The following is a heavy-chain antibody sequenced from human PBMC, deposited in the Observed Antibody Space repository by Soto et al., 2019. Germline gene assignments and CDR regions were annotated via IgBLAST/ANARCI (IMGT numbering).Heavy chain of an antibody. D-gene: IGHD3-10*02. V-gene: IGHV4-4*02. CDR2: IYHSGST. CDR3: ASVRGGYYYAMDV. CDR1: GGSISSSNW. Sequence: QVQLQESGPGLVKPSGTLSLTCAVSGGSISSSNWWSWVRQPPGKGLEWIGEIYHSGSTNYNPSRKSRVTRSVDKSTHQFSMKLSSVTAADTAVYYCASVRGGYYYAMDVWGQGTTVTVSS. J-gene: IGHJ6*02.